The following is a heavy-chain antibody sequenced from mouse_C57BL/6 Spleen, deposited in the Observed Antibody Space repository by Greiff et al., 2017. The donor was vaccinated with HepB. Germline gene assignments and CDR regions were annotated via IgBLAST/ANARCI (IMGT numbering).Heavy chain of an antibody. D-gene: IGHD2-2*01. CDR3: ARDLYYGYDGAWFAY. CDR1: GFTFSSYT. CDR2: ISGGGGNT. Sequence: EVKVVESGGGLVKPGGSLKLSCAASGFTFSSYTMSWVRQTPEKRLEWVATISGGGGNTYYPDSVKGRFTISRDNAKNTLYLQMSSLRSEDTALYYCARDLYYGYDGAWFAYWGQGTLVTVSA. V-gene: IGHV5-9*01. J-gene: IGHJ3*01.